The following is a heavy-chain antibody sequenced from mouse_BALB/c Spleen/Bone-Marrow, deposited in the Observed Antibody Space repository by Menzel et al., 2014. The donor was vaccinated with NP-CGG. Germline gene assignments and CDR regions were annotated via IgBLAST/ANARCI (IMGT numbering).Heavy chain of an antibody. CDR2: IYPGNGDT. J-gene: IGHJ4*01. V-gene: IGHV1-12*01. Sequence: QVQLQQPGAELVKPGASVKMSRKASGYTFTSYNMHWVKQTPGQGLEWIGAIYPGNGDTSYNQKFKGKATLTADKSSSTAYMQLSSLTSEDSAVYYCARSGSSGYYAMDYWGQGTSVTVSS. CDR1: GYTFTSYN. CDR3: ARSGSSGYYAMDY. D-gene: IGHD3-1*01.